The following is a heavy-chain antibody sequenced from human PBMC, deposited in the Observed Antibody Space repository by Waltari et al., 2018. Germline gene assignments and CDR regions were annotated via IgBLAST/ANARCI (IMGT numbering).Heavy chain of an antibody. CDR3: ARDPDEDQDWFDP. Sequence: QLQLQESGPGLVKPSETLSLTCTVCGGSISSSSYYWGWFRQPPGKGLEWIGSIYYSGSTYYNPSLKSRVTISVDTSKNQFSLKLISVTAADTAVYYCARDPDEDQDWFDPWGQGTLVTVSS. CDR1: GGSISSSSYY. D-gene: IGHD2-15*01. J-gene: IGHJ5*02. CDR2: IYYSGST. V-gene: IGHV4-39*07.